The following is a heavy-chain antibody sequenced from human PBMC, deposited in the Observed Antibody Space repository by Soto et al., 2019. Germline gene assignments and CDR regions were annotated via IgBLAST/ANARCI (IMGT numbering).Heavy chain of an antibody. CDR3: ARDVPAALPEDYYYGMDV. CDR1: GYTFTSYG. D-gene: IGHD2-2*01. V-gene: IGHV1-18*01. J-gene: IGHJ6*02. CDR2: ISAYNGNT. Sequence: GASVKVSCKASGYTFTSYGISWVRQAPGQGLEWMGWISAYNGNTNYAQKLQGRVTMTTDTSTSTAYMELRSLRSDDTAVYYCARDVPAALPEDYYYGMDVWGQGTTVSVS.